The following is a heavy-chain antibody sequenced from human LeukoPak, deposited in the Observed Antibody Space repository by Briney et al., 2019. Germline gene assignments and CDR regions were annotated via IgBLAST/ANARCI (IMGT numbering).Heavy chain of an antibody. D-gene: IGHD2-15*01. J-gene: IGHJ4*02. Sequence: GGSLILSCAASGFTFSSCAMSWVRQAPGKGLEWVSTISDGGGGTYYTDSVKGRFTISRDNSKNTLSLQMTSLRAEDTAVYYCAKGDSTIPATRRYDYWGQGTLVTVSS. CDR2: ISDGGGGT. CDR1: GFTFSSCA. V-gene: IGHV3-23*01. CDR3: AKGDSTIPATRRYDY.